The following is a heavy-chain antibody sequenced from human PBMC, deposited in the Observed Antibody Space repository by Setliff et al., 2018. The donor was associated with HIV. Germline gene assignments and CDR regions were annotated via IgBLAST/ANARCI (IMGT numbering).Heavy chain of an antibody. Sequence: PGESLKISCAASEFTFSSYAMHWVRQAAGKGLEWVAVIWYDGSIEYYIDSVKGRFTISRDNSKSTLYLQMTNLRAEDTALYFCAKGAGPTTLAEPFDSWGQGTLVTVSS. CDR1: EFTFSSYA. CDR2: IWYDGSIE. D-gene: IGHD1-26*01. V-gene: IGHV3-33*08. CDR3: AKGAGPTTLAEPFDS. J-gene: IGHJ4*02.